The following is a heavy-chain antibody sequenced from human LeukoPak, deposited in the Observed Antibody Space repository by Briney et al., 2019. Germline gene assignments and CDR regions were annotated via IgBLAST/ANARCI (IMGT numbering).Heavy chain of an antibody. CDR2: IKQDGSEK. J-gene: IGHJ6*04. CDR3: ARDIMVRGVSGMDV. Sequence: GGSLRLSCAASGFTFSSYWMSWVRQAPGKGLEWVANIKQDGSEKYYVDSVKGRFTISRDNAKNSLYLQMNSQRAEDTAVYYCARDIMVRGVSGMDVWGKGTTVTVSS. V-gene: IGHV3-7*03. D-gene: IGHD3-10*01. CDR1: GFTFSSYW.